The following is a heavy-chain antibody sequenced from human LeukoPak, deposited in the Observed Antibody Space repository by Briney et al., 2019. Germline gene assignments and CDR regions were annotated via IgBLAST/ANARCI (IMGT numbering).Heavy chain of an antibody. D-gene: IGHD1-26*01. CDR2: IYYSGST. CDR3: ARRGSYSGSYPEGYFDY. CDR1: GGSISSYY. Sequence: SETLSLTCTVSGGSISSYYWSWIRQPPGKGLEWIGYIYYSGSTNYNPSLKSRVTISVDTSKNQFSLKLSSVTAADTAVYYCARRGSYSGSYPEGYFDYWGQGTLVTVSS. J-gene: IGHJ4*02. V-gene: IGHV4-59*08.